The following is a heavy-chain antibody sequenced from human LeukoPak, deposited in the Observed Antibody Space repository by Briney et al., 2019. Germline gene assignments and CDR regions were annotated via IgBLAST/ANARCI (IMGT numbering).Heavy chain of an antibody. CDR2: ISWNSGSI. D-gene: IGHD4-17*01. J-gene: IGHJ4*02. CDR3: AKAAQETTVTTELDY. V-gene: IGHV3-9*01. Sequence: PGRSLRHSCAASGFTFDDYAMHWVRQAPGKGLEWVSGISWNSGSIGYADSVKGRFTISRDNAKNSLYLQMNSLRAEDTALYYCAKAAQETTVTTELDYWGQGTLVTVSS. CDR1: GFTFDDYA.